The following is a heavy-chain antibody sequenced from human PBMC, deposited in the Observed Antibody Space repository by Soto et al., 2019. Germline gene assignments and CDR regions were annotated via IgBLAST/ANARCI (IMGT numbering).Heavy chain of an antibody. Sequence: PSETLSLTCTVSGGSISSYYWSWIRQPPGKGLEWIGYTYYSGSTNYNPSLKSRVTISVDTSKNQFSLKLSSVTAADTAVYYCARVGRDYGDSIYYYGMDVWGQGTTVTVSS. CDR1: GGSISSYY. J-gene: IGHJ6*02. D-gene: IGHD4-17*01. V-gene: IGHV4-59*01. CDR2: TYYSGST. CDR3: ARVGRDYGDSIYYYGMDV.